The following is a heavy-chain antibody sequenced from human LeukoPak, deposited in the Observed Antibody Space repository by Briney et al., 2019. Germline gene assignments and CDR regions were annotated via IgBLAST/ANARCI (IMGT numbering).Heavy chain of an antibody. J-gene: IGHJ6*03. Sequence: ASVKVSCKASGYTFTSYGISWVRQAPGQGLEWMGWISAYNGNTNYAQKLQGRVTMTTDTSMSTAYMELRSLRSDDTAVYYCARGRGTIFPGYYYYYYMDVWGKGTTVTISS. CDR2: ISAYNGNT. CDR3: ARGRGTIFPGYYYYYYMDV. V-gene: IGHV1-18*01. CDR1: GYTFTSYG. D-gene: IGHD3-9*01.